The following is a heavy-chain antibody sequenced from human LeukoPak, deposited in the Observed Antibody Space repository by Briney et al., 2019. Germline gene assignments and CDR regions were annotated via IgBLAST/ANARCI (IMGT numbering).Heavy chain of an antibody. CDR1: GGTFSSYA. V-gene: IGHV1-69*13. D-gene: IGHD5-24*01. J-gene: IGHJ4*02. Sequence: ASVKVSCKASGGTFSSYAISWVRQAPGQGLEWMGGIIPIFGTANYAQKFQGRVTITADESTSTAYMELSSLRSEDTAVYCCAREGGYNPRGGFDYWGQGTPVTVSS. CDR3: AREGGYNPRGGFDY. CDR2: IIPIFGTA.